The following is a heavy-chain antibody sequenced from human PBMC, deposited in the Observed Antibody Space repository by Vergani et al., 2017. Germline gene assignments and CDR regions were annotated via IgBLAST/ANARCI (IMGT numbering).Heavy chain of an antibody. J-gene: IGHJ6*02. V-gene: IGHV3-33*06. CDR3: AKDPTYYDYYYGMDV. CDR2: IWYDGSNK. CDR1: GFTFSTYG. Sequence: QVQLVESGGGVVQPGRSLRLSCAASGFTFSTYGLHWVRQAPGKGLEWMAVIWYDGSNKYYADSVKGRFTISRDNSKNTLYLQMNSLRAEDTAVYYCAKDPTYYDYYYGMDVWGQGTTVTVSS.